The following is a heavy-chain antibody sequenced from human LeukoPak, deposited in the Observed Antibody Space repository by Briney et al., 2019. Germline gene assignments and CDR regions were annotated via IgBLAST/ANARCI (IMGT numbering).Heavy chain of an antibody. J-gene: IGHJ4*02. Sequence: SETLSLTCTVSGGSITSYYWTYIRQPAGKGLEWIGRIHTSGSTNYNPSLKSRVTMPVDTSKNQFSLNLGSVTAADTAMYYCAREFSGTSIAARVFDSWGQGTLVTVSS. V-gene: IGHV4-4*07. CDR1: GGSITSYY. CDR3: AREFSGTSIAARVFDS. D-gene: IGHD6-6*01. CDR2: IHTSGST.